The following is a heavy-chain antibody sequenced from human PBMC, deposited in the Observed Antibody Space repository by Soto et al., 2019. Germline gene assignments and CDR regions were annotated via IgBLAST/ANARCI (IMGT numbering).Heavy chain of an antibody. V-gene: IGHV1-2*02. J-gene: IGHJ4*02. Sequence: GASVKVSCKASGYTFTDYYLHWVRQAPGQGLEWVGWMNPNSGGTNSAQRFQGRVTMTWDTSISTAYMDLARLTSDDTAVYYCAREGCSGRSCQAPLDSWGQGTLVTVSS. D-gene: IGHD2-15*01. CDR1: GYTFTDYY. CDR3: AREGCSGRSCQAPLDS. CDR2: MNPNSGGT.